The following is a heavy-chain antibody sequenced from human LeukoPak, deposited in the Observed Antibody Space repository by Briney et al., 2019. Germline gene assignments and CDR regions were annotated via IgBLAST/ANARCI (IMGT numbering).Heavy chain of an antibody. J-gene: IGHJ4*02. D-gene: IGHD3-22*01. Sequence: PGGSLRLSCVASGFTFSSYWMSWVRQAPGKGLEWVANIKKDGSQKYYVDSVKGRFTISRDNAENSLFLQMNSLRAEETAVYYCARGYYYDRSGYYTDYWGQGTMVTVSS. CDR3: ARGYYYDRSGYYTDY. CDR1: GFTFSSYW. V-gene: IGHV3-7*01. CDR2: IKKDGSQK.